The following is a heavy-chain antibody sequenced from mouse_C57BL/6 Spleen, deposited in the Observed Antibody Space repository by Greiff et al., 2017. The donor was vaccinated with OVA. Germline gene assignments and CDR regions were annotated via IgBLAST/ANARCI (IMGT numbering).Heavy chain of an antibody. CDR1: GFSLTSYA. CDR3: ARMDTTVYYYAMDY. Sequence: VQLQQSGPGLVAPSQSLSITCTVSGFSLTSYAISWVRQPPGKGLEWLGVIWTGGGTNYNSALKSRLSISKDNSKSQVFLKMNSLQTDDTARYYCARMDTTVYYYAMDYWGQGTSVTVSS. CDR2: IWTGGGT. V-gene: IGHV2-9-1*01. J-gene: IGHJ4*01. D-gene: IGHD1-1*01.